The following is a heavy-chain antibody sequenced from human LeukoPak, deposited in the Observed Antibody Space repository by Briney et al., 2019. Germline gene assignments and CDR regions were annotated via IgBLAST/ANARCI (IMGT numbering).Heavy chain of an antibody. Sequence: SQTLSLTCAISGDSVSSNSAAWNWIRQSPSRGLEWLGRTYFRSTWNNDYAVSVQSRISINADTSKNQFSLKLSSVTAADTAVYYCARLDLEYYYDSSFDYWGQGTLVTVSS. CDR1: GDSVSSNSAA. V-gene: IGHV6-1*01. D-gene: IGHD3-22*01. CDR2: TYFRSTWNN. CDR3: ARLDLEYYYDSSFDY. J-gene: IGHJ4*02.